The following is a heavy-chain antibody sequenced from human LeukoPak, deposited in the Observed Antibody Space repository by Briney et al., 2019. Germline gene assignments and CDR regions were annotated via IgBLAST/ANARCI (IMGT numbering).Heavy chain of an antibody. CDR3: AAVCSSTSCSRVRGYDYEFDY. D-gene: IGHD2-2*01. J-gene: IGHJ4*02. CDR2: IIPIFGTA. CDR1: GGTFSSYA. Sequence: SVKVSCKASGGTFSSYAISWVRQAPGQGLEWMGGIIPIFGTANYAQKSQGRVTITTDESTSTAYMELSSLRSEDTAVYYCAAVCSSTSCSRVRGYDYEFDYWGQGTLVTVSS. V-gene: IGHV1-69*05.